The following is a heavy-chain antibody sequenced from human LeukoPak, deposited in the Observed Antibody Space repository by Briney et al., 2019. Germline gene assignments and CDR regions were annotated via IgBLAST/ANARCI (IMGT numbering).Heavy chain of an antibody. CDR1: GGTFSSYA. CDR2: IIPILGIA. J-gene: IGHJ6*03. D-gene: IGHD5-24*01. Sequence: ASVKVSCKASGGTFSSYAISWVRQAPGQGLEWMGRIIPILGIANYAQKFQGRVTITADESTSTAYMELSSLRSEDTAVYYCARVEGDGYRNYYYYYMDVWGKGTTVTVSS. CDR3: ARVEGDGYRNYYYYYMDV. V-gene: IGHV1-69*04.